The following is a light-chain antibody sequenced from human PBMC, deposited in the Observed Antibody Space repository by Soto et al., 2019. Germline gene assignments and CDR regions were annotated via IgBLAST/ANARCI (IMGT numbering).Light chain of an antibody. CDR3: QQLNSYPYT. J-gene: IGKJ2*01. CDR2: AAS. V-gene: IGKV1-9*01. Sequence: IQLTQSPSSLSASVGDRVTITCRASQGISSYLAWYQQKPAKAPKLLFFAASTVQSGVPSRFSGRGSGTDSTLTISSLQPEDFGTYCCQQLNSYPYTFGQGTKLEIK. CDR1: QGISSY.